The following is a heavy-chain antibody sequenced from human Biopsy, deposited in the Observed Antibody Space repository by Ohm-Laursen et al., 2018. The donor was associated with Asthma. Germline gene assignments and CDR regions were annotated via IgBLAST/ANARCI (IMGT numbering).Heavy chain of an antibody. CDR3: ASQSSGPDFWSGYYYFDY. V-gene: IGHV3-7*01. CDR2: IKHDGSEK. D-gene: IGHD3-3*01. Sequence: LRLSCAASGFTFGDYWMSWVRQVPGKGLEWVANIKHDGSEKNHVDSLKGRFTISRDNAKNSLYLQMNSLRAEDTAVYYCASQSSGPDFWSGYYYFDYWGQGTLVTVSS. CDR1: GFTFGDYW. J-gene: IGHJ4*02.